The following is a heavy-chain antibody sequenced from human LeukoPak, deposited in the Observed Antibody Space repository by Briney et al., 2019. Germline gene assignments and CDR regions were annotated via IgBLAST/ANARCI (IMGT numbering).Heavy chain of an antibody. CDR3: ANHRSAFEF. V-gene: IGHV3-23*01. CDR2: ISGSATGHIT. CDR1: GLPFSTYG. Sequence: GVSLRLSCAASGLPFSTYGMSWVRRSPGKGLEWVSAISGSATGHITNYADSVKGRFTISRDNDKNTLYLQMNSLRVEDTAVYYCANHRSAFEFWGHGTLVTVSS. J-gene: IGHJ5*01.